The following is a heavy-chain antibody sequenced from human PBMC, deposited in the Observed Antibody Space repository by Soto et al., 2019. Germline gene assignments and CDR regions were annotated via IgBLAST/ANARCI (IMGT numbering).Heavy chain of an antibody. Sequence: EVQLLESGGGLVQPGGSLRLSCAASAFTFNSYAMSWVRQAPGKGLEWVSAISGSGGSTYYADSVKGRFTISRANSKNTLYLQMNSLRAEDTAVYFCAKVAGYGGNTGAFDIWGQGTMVTVSS. V-gene: IGHV3-23*01. CDR2: ISGSGGST. CDR1: AFTFNSYA. D-gene: IGHD4-17*01. J-gene: IGHJ3*02. CDR3: AKVAGYGGNTGAFDI.